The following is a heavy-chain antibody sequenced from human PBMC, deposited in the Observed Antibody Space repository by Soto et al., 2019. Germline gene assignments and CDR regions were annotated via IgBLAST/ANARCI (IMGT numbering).Heavy chain of an antibody. CDR2: INSDGSST. V-gene: IGHV3-74*01. CDR3: ARGRENNSYFDY. Sequence: EVHLVESGGGLVKPGGPLRLSGAASGFTLISAGMHWVRQAPGEGLVWVSGINSDGSSTIYATSGKGRFTISKENAKNTVYLQMNSLRDEDTAIYYCARGRENNSYFDYWGQGNLVTVSS. J-gene: IGHJ4*02. CDR1: GFTLISAG. D-gene: IGHD1-1*01.